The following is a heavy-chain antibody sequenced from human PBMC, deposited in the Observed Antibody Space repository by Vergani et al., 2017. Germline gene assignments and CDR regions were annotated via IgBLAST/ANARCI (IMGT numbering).Heavy chain of an antibody. Sequence: EVQLLESGGGLVQPGGSLRLSCAASGFTFSSYAMSWVRQAPGKGLEWVSAISGSGGSTYYADSVKGRFTISRDNSKNTLYLQMNSLRAEDTAVYYCAKDRRQWELLRHINFDYWGQGTLVTVSS. CDR3: AKDRRQWELLRHINFDY. J-gene: IGHJ4*02. D-gene: IGHD1-26*01. V-gene: IGHV3-23*01. CDR1: GFTFSSYA. CDR2: ISGSGGST.